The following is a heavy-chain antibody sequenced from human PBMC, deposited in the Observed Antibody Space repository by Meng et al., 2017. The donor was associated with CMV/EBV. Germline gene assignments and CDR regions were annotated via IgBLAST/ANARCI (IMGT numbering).Heavy chain of an antibody. V-gene: IGHV1-18*01. D-gene: IGHD3-3*01. J-gene: IGHJ6*02. CDR1: GYTFTSYG. CDR3: ARANQESGYYDFWSGYYTGGYGYYYGMDV. CDR2: ISADNGNT. Sequence: ASVKVSCKASGYTFTSYGISWVRQAPGQGLEWMGWISADNGNTNYAQKLQGRVTMTTDTSTSTAYMELRSLRSDDTAVYYCARANQESGYYDFWSGYYTGGYGYYYGMDVWGQGTTVTVSS.